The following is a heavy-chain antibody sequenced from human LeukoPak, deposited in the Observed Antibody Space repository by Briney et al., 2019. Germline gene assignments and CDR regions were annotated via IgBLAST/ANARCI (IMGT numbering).Heavy chain of an antibody. CDR3: ASFKYYYDSSGYLYDAFDI. V-gene: IGHV3-23*01. CDR1: GFTFSSYG. D-gene: IGHD3-22*01. CDR2: ISGSGGST. Sequence: GGSLRLSCAASGFTFSSYGMSWVRQAPGKGLEWVSAISGSGGSTYYADSVKGRFTISRDNSKNTLYLQMNSLRAEDTAVYYCASFKYYYDSSGYLYDAFDIWGQGTMVTVSS. J-gene: IGHJ3*02.